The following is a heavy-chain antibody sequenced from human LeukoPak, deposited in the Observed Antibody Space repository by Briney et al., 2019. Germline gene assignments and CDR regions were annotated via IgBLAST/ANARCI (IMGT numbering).Heavy chain of an antibody. CDR3: ARDPYYYGMDV. CDR2: IYYSGST. V-gene: IGHV4-31*03. CDR1: GGSISSGGYY. Sequence: SETLSLTCTVSGGSISSGGYYWRWIRQHPGKGLEWIGYIYYSGSTYYNPSLKSRVTISVDTSKNQFSLKLSSVTAAGTAVFYCARDPYYYGMDVWGQGTTVTVSS. J-gene: IGHJ6*02.